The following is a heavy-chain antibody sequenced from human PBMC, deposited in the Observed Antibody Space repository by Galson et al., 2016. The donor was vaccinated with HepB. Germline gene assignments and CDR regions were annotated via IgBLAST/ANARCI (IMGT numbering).Heavy chain of an antibody. D-gene: IGHD3-3*01. CDR3: ARNLNYDLWDRHRDAFDI. CDR1: GFTFSSYW. V-gene: IGHV3-7*01. Sequence: SLRLSCAASGFTFSSYWMSWVRQAPGKGLEWVANIKQDGSEKYYVDSVKGRFTISRDNAKNSLYLQMNSLRAEDTAVYYCARNLNYDLWDRHRDAFDIWGQGTMVTVSS. CDR2: IKQDGSEK. J-gene: IGHJ3*02.